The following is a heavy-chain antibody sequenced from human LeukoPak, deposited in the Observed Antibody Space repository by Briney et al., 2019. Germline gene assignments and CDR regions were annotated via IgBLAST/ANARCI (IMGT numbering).Heavy chain of an antibody. V-gene: IGHV3-48*04. CDR2: VSSSTSNI. CDR1: GFAFSGYW. Sequence: GESLTLSCAASGFAFSGYWMRWVRQAQGKGRGWVSYVSSSTSNIYYTDSVKGRFTNSRDHAKSSLYLQMNSLRAKDTAVYYCGRVSVGWLATSSFGYWGQGTLVTVSS. D-gene: IGHD5-24*01. J-gene: IGHJ4*02. CDR3: GRVSVGWLATSSFGY.